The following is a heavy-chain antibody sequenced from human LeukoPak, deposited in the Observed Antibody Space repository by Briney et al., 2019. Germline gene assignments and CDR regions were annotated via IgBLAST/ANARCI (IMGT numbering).Heavy chain of an antibody. D-gene: IGHD3-3*01. J-gene: IGHJ4*02. CDR3: ARADFWSGYYMDY. Sequence: GSLRLSCAASGFTFSSYSINWVREAPGKGLEWVSYISSSSSSIYYADSVKGRFTISRDNAKNALYMQMNSLRAEDTAVYYCARADFWSGYYMDYWGQGTLVTVSS. V-gene: IGHV3-48*01. CDR2: ISSSSSSI. CDR1: GFTFSSYS.